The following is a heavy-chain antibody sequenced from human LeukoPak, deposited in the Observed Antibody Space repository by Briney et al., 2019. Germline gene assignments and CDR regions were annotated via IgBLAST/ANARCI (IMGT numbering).Heavy chain of an antibody. CDR1: GFTFSSYS. CDR3: ARGLLVPAAGFFDS. D-gene: IGHD2-2*01. J-gene: IGHJ4*02. Sequence: GGSLRLSCAASGFTFSSYSMNWVSQAPGKGLEWVSSISSSSSYIYYADSVKGRFTISRDNAKNSLHLQMNSLRAEDTAVYYCARGLLVPAAGFFDSWGQGTLVTVSS. V-gene: IGHV3-21*01. CDR2: ISSSSSYI.